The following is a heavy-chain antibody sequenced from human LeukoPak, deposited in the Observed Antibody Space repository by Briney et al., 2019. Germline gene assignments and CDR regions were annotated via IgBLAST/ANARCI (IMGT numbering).Heavy chain of an antibody. D-gene: IGHD5-24*01. Sequence: GGSLRLSCAASGFTFSGYYMSWVRQAPGKGLEWVSYITPSGSTIYYADSVKGRFTISRDNAKNSLYLQMNSLRAEDTAVYFCAGRDAYNSAFWGQGTLVTVSS. J-gene: IGHJ4*02. V-gene: IGHV3-11*01. CDR1: GFTFSGYY. CDR2: ITPSGSTI. CDR3: AGRDAYNSAF.